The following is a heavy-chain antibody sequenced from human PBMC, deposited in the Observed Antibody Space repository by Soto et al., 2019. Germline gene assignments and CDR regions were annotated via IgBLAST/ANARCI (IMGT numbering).Heavy chain of an antibody. Sequence: SETLSLTCTVIGDSVISNNYYWIWIRQRPGKGLEWIGYIHYSGDSYDNPSLTSRITMSMDVSKSQFSLNLRSVTAADTAIYYCARDVNDSSGSQGFDYWGQGTLVTVSS. CDR3: ARDVNDSSGSQGFDY. J-gene: IGHJ4*02. D-gene: IGHD3-22*01. V-gene: IGHV4-31*03. CDR2: IHYSGDS. CDR1: GDSVISNNYY.